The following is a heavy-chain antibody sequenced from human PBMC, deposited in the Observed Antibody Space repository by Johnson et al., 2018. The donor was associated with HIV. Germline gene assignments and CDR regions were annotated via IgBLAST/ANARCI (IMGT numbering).Heavy chain of an antibody. CDR3: AKETRDSRSAFDI. CDR2: ISYDGSNK. V-gene: IGHV3-30*19. Sequence: QVQVVESGGGVVQPGRSLRLSCAASGFNFSNYGIHWVRQAPGKGLEWVAVISYDGSNKYYADSVKGRFTISRDNAKNSLYLQMNSLRPEDTAVYYCAKETRDSRSAFDIWGQGTMVTVSS. CDR1: GFNFSNYG. D-gene: IGHD3-22*01. J-gene: IGHJ3*02.